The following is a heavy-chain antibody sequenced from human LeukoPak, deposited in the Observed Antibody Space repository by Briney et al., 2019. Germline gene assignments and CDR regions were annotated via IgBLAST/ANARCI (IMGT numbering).Heavy chain of an antibody. CDR2: ISSSGITI. CDR1: GFTFSDYY. Sequence: PGGSLRLSCAASGFTFSDYYMSWIRQAPGKGLEWVSYISSSGITIYYADSVKGRFTISRDNAKNSLYLQMNSLRAEDTAVYYCARAHFRGYYDSSGYYPGWWGQGTLVTVSS. V-gene: IGHV3-11*04. D-gene: IGHD3-22*01. CDR3: ARAHFRGYYDSSGYYPGW. J-gene: IGHJ4*02.